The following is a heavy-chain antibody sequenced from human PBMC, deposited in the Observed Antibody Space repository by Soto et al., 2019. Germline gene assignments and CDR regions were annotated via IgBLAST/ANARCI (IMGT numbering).Heavy chain of an antibody. CDR1: GYTFTDYY. CDR2: INPNSGGT. Sequence: ASVQVSCKASGYTFTDYYIHWVRQAPGQGLEWMGWINPNSGGTNYAQKFQGRVTMTRDTSISTAYMELSRLISDDTAVYYCARGDVRVVASFDPWGQGALVTVSS. J-gene: IGHJ5*02. V-gene: IGHV1-2*02. CDR3: ARGDVRVVASFDP. D-gene: IGHD2-15*01.